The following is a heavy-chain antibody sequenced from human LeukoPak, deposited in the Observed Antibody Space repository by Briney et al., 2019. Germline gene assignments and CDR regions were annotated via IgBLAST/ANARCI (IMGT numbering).Heavy chain of an antibody. CDR2: ISGSGGST. Sequence: GGSLRLSXAASGFTFSSYAMSWVRQSPGKGLEWLSAISGSGGSTYYADSVKGRFTISRDNSKNTLYLQMNSLRAEDTAVYYCAKRDQYSGYADWGQGTLVTVSS. CDR1: GFTFSSYA. V-gene: IGHV3-23*01. CDR3: AKRDQYSGYAD. D-gene: IGHD5-12*01. J-gene: IGHJ4*02.